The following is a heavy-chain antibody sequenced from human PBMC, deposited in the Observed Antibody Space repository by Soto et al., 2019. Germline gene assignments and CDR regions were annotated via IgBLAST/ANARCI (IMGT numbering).Heavy chain of an antibody. CDR3: AGPGTTHWTLGH. CDR1: GYTFTSYY. V-gene: IGHV1-46*01. Sequence: QVQLVQSGAEVKKPGASVKVSCKASGYTFTSYYMHWVRQAPAQGLEWMGIINPSGGSTSYAQKFQGGVTMTRDTSTSTVYMELSSLRSEDTAVYYCAGPGTTHWTLGHWGQGTLVTVSS. D-gene: IGHD1-1*01. CDR2: INPSGGST. J-gene: IGHJ4*02.